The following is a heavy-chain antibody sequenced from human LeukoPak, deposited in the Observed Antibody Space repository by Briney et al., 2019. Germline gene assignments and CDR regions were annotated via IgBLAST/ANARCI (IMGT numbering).Heavy chain of an antibody. CDR2: ITSSSNYI. V-gene: IGHV3-21*01. CDR1: GFTFSIYS. J-gene: IGHJ4*02. Sequence: GGSLRLSCAASGFTFSIYSMNWVRQAPGKGVEWLSSITSSSNYIYYADSVKGRFTISRDNVQNSLYLQMNSLRAEDTAMYYCARDRGHFDNWGQGTLVTVSS. CDR3: ARDRGHFDN.